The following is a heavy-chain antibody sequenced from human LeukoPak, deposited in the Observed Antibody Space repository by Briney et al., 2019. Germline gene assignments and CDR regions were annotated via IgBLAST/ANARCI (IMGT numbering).Heavy chain of an antibody. D-gene: IGHD1-26*01. V-gene: IGHV3-21*01. CDR3: ARIEGSYSYFDY. CDR1: GFTFSTYE. Sequence: GGSLRLSCAASGFTFSTYEMNWVRQAPGKGLEWVSSITSSSGYMYCADSVKGRFTISRDNAKNSLYLQMNSLSAEDTAVYYCARIEGSYSYFDYWGQGTLVTVSS. CDR2: ITSSSGYM. J-gene: IGHJ4*02.